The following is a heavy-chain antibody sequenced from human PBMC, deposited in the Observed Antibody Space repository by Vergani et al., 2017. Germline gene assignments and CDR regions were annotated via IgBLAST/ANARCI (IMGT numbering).Heavy chain of an antibody. V-gene: IGHV4-34*01. CDR3: AKSVGITMIVVVADAFDI. D-gene: IGHD3-22*01. CDR1: GGSFSGYY. Sequence: QVQLQQWGAGLLKPSETLSLTCAVYGGSFSGYYWSWIRQPPGKGLEWIGEINHSGSTNYNPSLKSRVTISVDTSKNQFSLKLSSVTAADTAVYYCAKSVGITMIVVVADAFDIWGQGTMVTVSS. J-gene: IGHJ3*02. CDR2: INHSGST.